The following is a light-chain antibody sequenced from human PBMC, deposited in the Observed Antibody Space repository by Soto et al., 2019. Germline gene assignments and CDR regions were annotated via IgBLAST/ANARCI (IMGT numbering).Light chain of an antibody. J-gene: IGKJ1*01. CDR3: RQYGNSPT. CDR1: QSVTSSY. Sequence: EIVMTHSPATLSVSPGERATLSCRASQSVTSSYLAWYQLKPGQAPRLLIYGASRRATGIPDRFSGSGSGTDLTLTISRMDPEDFAVDYCRQYGNSPTFGQGTKVDIK. V-gene: IGKV3-20*01. CDR2: GAS.